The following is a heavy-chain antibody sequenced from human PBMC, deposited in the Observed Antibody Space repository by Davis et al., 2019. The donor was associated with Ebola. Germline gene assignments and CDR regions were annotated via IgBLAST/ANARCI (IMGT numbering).Heavy chain of an antibody. V-gene: IGHV1-2*06. CDR2: INPNSGGT. D-gene: IGHD3-10*01. Sequence: ASVKVSCKASGYTFTSYAMNWVRQAPGQGLEWMGRINPNSGGTNYAQKFQGRVTMTRDTSISTAYMELSRLRSDDTAVYYCARANGSGSPLYYYYGMDVWGKGTTVTVSS. CDR3: ARANGSGSPLYYYYGMDV. J-gene: IGHJ6*04. CDR1: GYTFTSYA.